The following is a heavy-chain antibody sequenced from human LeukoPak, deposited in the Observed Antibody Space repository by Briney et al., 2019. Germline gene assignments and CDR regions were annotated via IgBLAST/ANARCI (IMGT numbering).Heavy chain of an antibody. CDR3: ARDRTDGYFDY. D-gene: IGHD2-2*01. CDR2: IYHSGST. Sequence: SETLSLTCTVSGGSISSGGYYWSWIRQPPGKGLEWIGYIYHSGSTYYNPSLKSRVTISVDTSKNQFSLKLSSVTAADTAVYYCARDRTDGYFDYWGQGTLVTVSS. V-gene: IGHV4-30-2*01. CDR1: GGSISSGGYY. J-gene: IGHJ4*02.